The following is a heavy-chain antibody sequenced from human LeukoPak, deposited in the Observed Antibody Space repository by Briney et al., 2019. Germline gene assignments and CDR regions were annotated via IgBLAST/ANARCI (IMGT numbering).Heavy chain of an antibody. CDR2: ISYDGSNK. D-gene: IGHD1-14*01. Sequence: PGGSLRLSCAASGFTFSSYAMHWVRQAPGKGLEWVAVISYDGSNKYYADSVKGRFTISRDNSENTLYLQMNSLRAEDTAVYYCARELGSGSDYWGQGTLVTVSS. CDR1: GFTFSSYA. V-gene: IGHV3-30*01. J-gene: IGHJ4*02. CDR3: ARELGSGSDY.